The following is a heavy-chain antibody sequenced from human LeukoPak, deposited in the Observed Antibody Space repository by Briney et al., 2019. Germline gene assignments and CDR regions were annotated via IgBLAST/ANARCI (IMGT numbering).Heavy chain of an antibody. J-gene: IGHJ4*02. CDR2: ISSSSSYI. CDR3: ARGDYYDSSGYYPGVDY. Sequence: GGSLRLSCAASGFTFSGYSMNWVRQAPGKGLEWVSSISSSSSYIYYADSVKGRFTISRDNAKNSLYLQMNSLRAEDTAVYYCARGDYYDSSGYYPGVDYWGQGTLVTVSS. V-gene: IGHV3-21*01. CDR1: GFTFSGYS. D-gene: IGHD3-22*01.